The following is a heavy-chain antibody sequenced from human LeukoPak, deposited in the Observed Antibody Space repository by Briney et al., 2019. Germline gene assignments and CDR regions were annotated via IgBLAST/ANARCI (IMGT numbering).Heavy chain of an antibody. CDR3: ARETLLTGYSSGPQLDY. CDR2: IWNDGTNR. D-gene: IGHD6-19*01. Sequence: PGGSLRLSCAASGFTFSHYGMHWVRQAPGKGLEWVAVIWNDGTNRYYGDSVKGRFTISRDNSKNTLYLQMNSLRAEDTAVYYCARETLLTGYSSGPQLDYWGQGALVTVSS. V-gene: IGHV3-33*01. CDR1: GFTFSHYG. J-gene: IGHJ4*02.